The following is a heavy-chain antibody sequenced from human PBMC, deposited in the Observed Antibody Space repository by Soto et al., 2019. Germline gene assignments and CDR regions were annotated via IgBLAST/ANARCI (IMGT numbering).Heavy chain of an antibody. CDR2: ITGGGSST. V-gene: IGHV3-23*01. CDR3: AKEGSVAATGYFDY. CDR1: GFSFSNYA. J-gene: IGHJ4*02. D-gene: IGHD6-19*01. Sequence: GGSLRLSCAASGFSFSNYAMSWVRQAPGKGLEWVSAITGGGSSTYYADSVKGRFTISRDNPKNTLYLQMNSLRAEDTAVYYCAKEGSVAATGYFDYWGQGTLVTVSS.